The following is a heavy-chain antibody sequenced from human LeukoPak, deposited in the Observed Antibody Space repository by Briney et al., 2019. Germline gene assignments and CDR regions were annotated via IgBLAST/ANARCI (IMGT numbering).Heavy chain of an antibody. J-gene: IGHJ4*02. Sequence: PGGSLRLSCAASGFTFSNYWMHWVRQAPGKGLVWVSRINSDGINTSCADSVKGRFTISRDNAKNTLYLQMNSLRAGDTALYYCVRDSFDGPYYRGFDYWGQGTLVTVSS. CDR2: INSDGINT. D-gene: IGHD1-26*01. CDR1: GFTFSNYW. CDR3: VRDSFDGPYYRGFDY. V-gene: IGHV3-74*01.